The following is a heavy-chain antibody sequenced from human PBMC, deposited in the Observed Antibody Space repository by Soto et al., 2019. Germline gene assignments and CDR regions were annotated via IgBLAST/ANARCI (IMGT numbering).Heavy chain of an antibody. D-gene: IGHD1-20*01. CDR2: INHSGTT. CDR1: GGSFSGYY. J-gene: IGHJ4*02. CDR3: ARGRTLMTGTSLDY. Sequence: QVQLQQWGAGLLKPSETLSLTCAVYGGSFSGYYWTWIRHPPGKGPEWIGEINHSGTTNYNPSLRSRVTISVDTSKNQLSLNVNSVTAAYTAVYYCARGRTLMTGTSLDYWGQGTLVTVSS. V-gene: IGHV4-34*01.